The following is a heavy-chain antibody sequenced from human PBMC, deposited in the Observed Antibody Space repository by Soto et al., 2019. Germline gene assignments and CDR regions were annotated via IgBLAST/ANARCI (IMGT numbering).Heavy chain of an antibody. CDR2: IYYSGST. J-gene: IGHJ4*02. Sequence: QVLLQESGPELVKPSQTLSLTCTVSGGSISSGGYYWSWIRQHPGKGLEWIGYIYYSGSTYYNPSLKSRVTISVDTSKNQFSLKLSSVTAADTAVYYCARPPPDITGTTFDYWGQGTLVTVSS. CDR3: ARPPPDITGTTFDY. V-gene: IGHV4-31*03. D-gene: IGHD1-20*01. CDR1: GGSISSGGYY.